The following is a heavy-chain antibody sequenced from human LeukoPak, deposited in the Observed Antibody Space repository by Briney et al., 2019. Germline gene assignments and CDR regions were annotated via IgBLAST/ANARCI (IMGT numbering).Heavy chain of an antibody. CDR1: GFTFSSYA. J-gene: IGHJ4*02. Sequence: GTSLRLSCAASGFTFSSYAVHWVRQAPGKGLEWVAVISYDGGHIYYADSVKGRFTISRDNSKNTRYLQMNSPRSEDTALYYCTRDNIAGAGSSDWGQGTLVTVSS. CDR3: TRDNIAGAGSSD. D-gene: IGHD3-10*01. CDR2: ISYDGGHI. V-gene: IGHV3-30*04.